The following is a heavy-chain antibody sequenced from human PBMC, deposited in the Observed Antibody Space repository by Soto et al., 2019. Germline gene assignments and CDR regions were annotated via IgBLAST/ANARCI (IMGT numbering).Heavy chain of an antibody. CDR3: ARESADYGDYVGEDY. CDR1: GFTFSSYS. CDR2: ISSSSSYI. J-gene: IGHJ4*02. V-gene: IGHV3-21*01. Sequence: GGSLRLSCAASGFTFSSYSMNWVRQAPGKGLEWVSSISSSSSYIYYADSVKGRFTISRDNAKNSLYLQMNSLRAEDTAVYYCARESADYGDYVGEDYWGQGTLVTVSS. D-gene: IGHD4-17*01.